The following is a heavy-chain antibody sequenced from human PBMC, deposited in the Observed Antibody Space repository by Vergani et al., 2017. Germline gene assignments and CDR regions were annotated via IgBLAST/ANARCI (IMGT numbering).Heavy chain of an antibody. Sequence: QVQLQESGPGLVKPSETLSLTCTVSGGSISSYYWSWIRQPPGKGLEWIGYIYYSGSTNYNPSLKSRVTISVDTSKNQFSLKLSSVTAADTAVYYCASANWGWGNGAFDIGGQGTMVTVSS. CDR3: ASANWGWGNGAFDI. V-gene: IGHV4-59*01. D-gene: IGHD7-27*01. CDR1: GGSISSYY. CDR2: IYYSGST. J-gene: IGHJ3*02.